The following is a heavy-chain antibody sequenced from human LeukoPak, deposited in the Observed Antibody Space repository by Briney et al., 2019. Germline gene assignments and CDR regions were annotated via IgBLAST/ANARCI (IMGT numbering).Heavy chain of an antibody. J-gene: IGHJ4*02. V-gene: IGHV1-46*01. CDR1: GYTFTSYY. D-gene: IGHD3-22*01. CDR3: ARVDYYDSSGYRPFDY. CDR2: INPSGGST. Sequence: ASVKVSCKASGYTFTSYYMHWVRQAPGQGLEWMGIINPSGGSTSYAQKFQGRVTMTRDTSTSTVYMELSSLRSEDTAVYYCARVDYYDSSGYRPFDYWGQGTLVTVSS.